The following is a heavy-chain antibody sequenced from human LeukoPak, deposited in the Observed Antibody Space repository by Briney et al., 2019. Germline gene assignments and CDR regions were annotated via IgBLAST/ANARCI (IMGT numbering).Heavy chain of an antibody. CDR3: ARVPFYDFWSGPGYFDY. CDR2: IHSGGGT. J-gene: IGHJ4*02. D-gene: IGHD3-3*01. Sequence: GGSLRLSCAASGFTLSSNYMSWVRQAPGKGLELVSVIHSGGGTYYADSGKGRFTISRDISESTLYLQMNSLRAEDTAVYYCARVPFYDFWSGPGYFDYWGQGTLVTVSS. CDR1: GFTLSSNY. V-gene: IGHV3-66*01.